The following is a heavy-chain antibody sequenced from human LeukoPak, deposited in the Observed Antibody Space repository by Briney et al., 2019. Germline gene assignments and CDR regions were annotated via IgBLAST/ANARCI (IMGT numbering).Heavy chain of an antibody. Sequence: GRSLRLSCAASGFTFSSYAMHWVRQAPGKGLEWVSGIVGSGDNTYYADSVKGRFTISRDNSKNTLHLQMNNLRGEDTAVYYCAKGHGAGKLSALDYWGQGTLVTVSS. CDR2: IVGSGDNT. D-gene: IGHD3-10*01. CDR1: GFTFSSYA. V-gene: IGHV3-23*01. CDR3: AKGHGAGKLSALDY. J-gene: IGHJ4*02.